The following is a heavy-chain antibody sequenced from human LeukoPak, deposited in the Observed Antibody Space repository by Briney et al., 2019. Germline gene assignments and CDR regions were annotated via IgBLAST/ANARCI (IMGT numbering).Heavy chain of an antibody. CDR1: GFPFSSYA. CDR2: ISGSGVST. Sequence: PGGSLSLSFAASGFPFSSYAMSWVRQAPGKGLGGDSAISGSGVSTYYPDSVKGRFTISRDNSKNTLYLQMNRLRAEDTAIYYCAKDYGSGWHCYDYWGQGTLVTVSS. D-gene: IGHD6-19*01. CDR3: AKDYGSGWHCYDY. J-gene: IGHJ4*02. V-gene: IGHV3-23*01.